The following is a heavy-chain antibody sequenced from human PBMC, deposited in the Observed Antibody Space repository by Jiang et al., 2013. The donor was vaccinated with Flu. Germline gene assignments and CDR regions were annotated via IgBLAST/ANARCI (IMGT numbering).Heavy chain of an antibody. V-gene: IGHV7-4-1*02. CDR1: GYTFSNYV. J-gene: IGHJ5*02. Sequence: SVKVSCKASGYTFSNYVMNWVRQAPGQGLEWMGWINTNTENAMYAQGFTGRFVFSLDILLSTAYLQISSLKAEDTAVYYCARLGYRSSSAGGWFDPWGQGTLVTVSS. CDR3: ARLGYRSSSAGGWFDP. CDR2: INTNTENA. D-gene: IGHD5-24*01.